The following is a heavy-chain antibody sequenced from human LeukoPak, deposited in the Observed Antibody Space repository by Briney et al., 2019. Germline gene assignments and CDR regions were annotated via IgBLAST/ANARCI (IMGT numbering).Heavy chain of an antibody. D-gene: IGHD4-11*01. CDR1: GGSISSSTYY. CDR3: ARSEINDYSRY. J-gene: IGHJ4*02. CDR2: IYYSGTT. Sequence: SETLSLTCTVSGGSISSSTYYWAWVRQPPGKGLEWIASIYYSGTTYYNPSLKSRVTISLDTSRNQFSLKMTSVTAADTAVYYCARSEINDYSRYWGQGILVVVSS. V-gene: IGHV4-39*07.